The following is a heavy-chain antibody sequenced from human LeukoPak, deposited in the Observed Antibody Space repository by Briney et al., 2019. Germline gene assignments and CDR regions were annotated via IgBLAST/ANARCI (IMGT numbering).Heavy chain of an antibody. CDR2: IKEDGSEK. Sequence: PWGSLRLSCAASGFTFSNYWMSWVRQAPGKGLEWAANIKEDGSEKYYVDSVKGRFTISRDNAKNSLYLQMNSLRAEDSAVYYCARDLGGGPPGYWGQGTLVTVSS. J-gene: IGHJ4*02. V-gene: IGHV3-7*01. D-gene: IGHD4-23*01. CDR3: ARDLGGGPPGY. CDR1: GFTFSNYW.